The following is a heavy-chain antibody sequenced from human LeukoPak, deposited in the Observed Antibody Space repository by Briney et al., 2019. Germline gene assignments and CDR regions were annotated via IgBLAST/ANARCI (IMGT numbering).Heavy chain of an antibody. D-gene: IGHD6-13*01. CDR2: IKQDGSEK. Sequence: GGSLRLSCAASGFTSSSYWMSWVRQAPGKGLEWVANIKQDGSEKYYVDSVKGRFTISRDNAKNSLYLQMNSLRAEDTAVYYCARDGLIAAAADAFDIWGQGTMVTVSS. J-gene: IGHJ3*02. V-gene: IGHV3-7*01. CDR1: GFTSSSYW. CDR3: ARDGLIAAAADAFDI.